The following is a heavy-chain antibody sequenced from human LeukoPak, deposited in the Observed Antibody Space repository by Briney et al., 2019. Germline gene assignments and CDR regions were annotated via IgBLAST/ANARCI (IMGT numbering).Heavy chain of an antibody. D-gene: IGHD6-19*01. CDR3: ARESGAVASHFDY. CDR1: GFTFSSYS. CDR2: ISSSIITI. J-gene: IGHJ4*02. V-gene: IGHV3-48*01. Sequence: PGGSLRLSCAASGFTFSSYSMNWVRQAPGKGLEWVSYISSSIITIYYTDSVKGRFAISRDNAKNSLYLQMNSLRAEDTAVYYCARESGAVASHFDYWGQGTLVTVSS.